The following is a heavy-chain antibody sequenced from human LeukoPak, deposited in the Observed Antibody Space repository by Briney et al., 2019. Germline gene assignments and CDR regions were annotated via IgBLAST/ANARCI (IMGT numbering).Heavy chain of an antibody. CDR1: GFTFSSYG. V-gene: IGHV3-30*18. D-gene: IGHD4-17*01. J-gene: IGHJ4*02. Sequence: GGSLRLSCAASGFTFSSYGMHWVRQAPGKGLEWVAVISYDGSNKYYADSVKGRFTISRDNSKNTLYLQMNSLRAEDTAVYYCANGDYVPIDYWGQGTLVTVSS. CDR3: ANGDYVPIDY. CDR2: ISYDGSNK.